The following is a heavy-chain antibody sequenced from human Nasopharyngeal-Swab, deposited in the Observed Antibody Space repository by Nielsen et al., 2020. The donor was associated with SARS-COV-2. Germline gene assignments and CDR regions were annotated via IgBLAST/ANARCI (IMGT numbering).Heavy chain of an antibody. D-gene: IGHD5-24*01. Sequence: ADSGFTVSGNFMTWVRQAPGKGLEWVSVIYSAGQTNYADSVKGRFTISRDNSKNTLYLQMNSLRAEDAAVYYCAKERRWLQFWGYWGQGTLVTVSS. V-gene: IGHV3-53*01. CDR3: AKERRWLQFWGY. CDR2: IYSAGQT. J-gene: IGHJ4*02. CDR1: GFTVSGNF.